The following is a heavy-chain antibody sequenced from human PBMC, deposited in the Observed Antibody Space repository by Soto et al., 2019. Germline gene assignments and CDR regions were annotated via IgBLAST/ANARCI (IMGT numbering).Heavy chain of an antibody. Sequence: QITLKESGPTLVKPTQTLTLTCTFSGFSLSTSGVGVGWIRQPPGKALEWLALIYWDDDKRYSPSLKSRLTITKDTSKTQVVLTMTNMDPVDTATYYCAHRPPTVTTWGYYYYGMDVWGQGTTVTVSS. CDR3: AHRPPTVTTWGYYYYGMDV. V-gene: IGHV2-5*02. J-gene: IGHJ6*02. D-gene: IGHD4-17*01. CDR1: GFSLSTSGVG. CDR2: IYWDDDK.